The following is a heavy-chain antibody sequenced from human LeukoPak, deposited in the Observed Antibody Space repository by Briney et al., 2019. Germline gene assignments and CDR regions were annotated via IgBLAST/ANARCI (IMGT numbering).Heavy chain of an antibody. D-gene: IGHD1-26*01. Sequence: GGSLRLSCVVSGVSLSSYSMNWVRQAPGKGLEWVSSISSSSSYIYYADSVKGRFTISRDNAKNSLYLQMNSLRAEDTAVYYCARDSVGVPTDFDYWGQGTLVTVSS. CDR3: ARDSVGVPTDFDY. J-gene: IGHJ4*02. V-gene: IGHV3-21*01. CDR2: ISSSSSYI. CDR1: GVSLSSYS.